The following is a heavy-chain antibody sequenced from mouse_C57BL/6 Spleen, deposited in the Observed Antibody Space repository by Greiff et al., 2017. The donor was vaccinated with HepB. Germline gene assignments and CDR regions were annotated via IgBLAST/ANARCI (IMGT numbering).Heavy chain of an antibody. CDR1: GFTFSDYG. V-gene: IGHV5-17*01. CDR2: ISSGSSTI. Sequence: EVHLVESGGGLVKPGGSLKLSCAASGFTFSDYGMHWVRQAPEKGLEWVAYISSGSSTIYYADTVKGRFTISRDNAKNTLFLQMTSLRSEDTAMYYCARDSVLDYWGQGTTLTVSS. CDR3: ARDSVLDY. J-gene: IGHJ2*01.